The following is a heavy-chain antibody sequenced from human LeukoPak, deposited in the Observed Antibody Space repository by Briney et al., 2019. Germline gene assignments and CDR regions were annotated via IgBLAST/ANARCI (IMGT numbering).Heavy chain of an antibody. CDR1: GGSFSGYY. CDR2: IYYSGST. V-gene: IGHV4-59*01. D-gene: IGHD3-10*01. J-gene: IGHJ4*02. Sequence: SETLSLTCAVYGGSFSGYYWSWIRQPPGKGLEWIGYIYYSGSTNYNPSLKSRVTISVDTSKNQFSLKLSSVTAADTAVYYCARSGETYYYGSGSLVYRFDYWGQGTLVTVSS. CDR3: ARSGETYYYGSGSLVYRFDY.